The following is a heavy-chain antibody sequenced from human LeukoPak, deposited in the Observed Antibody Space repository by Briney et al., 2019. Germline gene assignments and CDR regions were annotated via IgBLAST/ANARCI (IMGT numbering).Heavy chain of an antibody. J-gene: IGHJ4*02. CDR2: ISSSSSYI. CDR3: ASAFDPTYYYDSSGYWDFDY. D-gene: IGHD3-22*01. V-gene: IGHV3-21*01. CDR1: GFTFISYS. Sequence: GGSLRLSCAASGFTFISYSMNWVRQAPGKGLEWVSSISSSSSYIYYADSVKGRFTISRDNAKNSLYLQMNSLRAEDTAVYYCASAFDPTYYYDSSGYWDFDYWGQGTLVTVSS.